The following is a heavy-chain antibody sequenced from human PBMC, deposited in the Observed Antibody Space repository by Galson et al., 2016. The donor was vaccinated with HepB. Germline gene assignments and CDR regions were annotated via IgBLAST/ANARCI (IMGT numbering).Heavy chain of an antibody. D-gene: IGHD6-19*01. CDR3: ARDSSSRVRWYFDV. Sequence: SLRLSCAASGFTFNDYGMHWVRQTPGKGLEWVSGIGWDGANIAYAESVRGRFSISRDNGEDSLYLQMDNVKFEDTAMYFCARDSSSRVRWYFDVWGRGTLVIVSS. CDR1: GFTFNDYG. CDR2: IGWDGANI. V-gene: IGHV3-9*01. J-gene: IGHJ2*01.